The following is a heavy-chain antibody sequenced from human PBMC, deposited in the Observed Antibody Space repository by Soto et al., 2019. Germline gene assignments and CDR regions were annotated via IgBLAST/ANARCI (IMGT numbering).Heavy chain of an antibody. Sequence: GGSLRLSCAASGFTVSSNYMSWVRQAPGKGLEWVSVIYSGGSTYYADSVKGRFTISRDNSKNTLYLQMNSLRAEDTAVYYCARDKAYGDYLDYWGQGTLLTVSS. D-gene: IGHD4-17*01. CDR2: IYSGGST. CDR3: ARDKAYGDYLDY. V-gene: IGHV3-66*01. J-gene: IGHJ4*02. CDR1: GFTVSSNY.